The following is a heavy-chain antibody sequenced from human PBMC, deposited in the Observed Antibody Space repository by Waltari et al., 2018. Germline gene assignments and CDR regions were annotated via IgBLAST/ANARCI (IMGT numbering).Heavy chain of an antibody. J-gene: IGHJ4*02. Sequence: EVQLLESGGGLAQPGGSLILSCVASGFTFIEYAMGCVRQAPVTGREWVSLISGNGGSTYYADSVEGRFTISRDNSKNTVDLLMKSLRVEDTAVYYCAKDPGFRPYYFDYWGQGTLVTVSS. D-gene: IGHD6-25*01. CDR3: AKDPGFRPYYFDY. CDR1: GFTFIEYA. CDR2: ISGNGGST. V-gene: IGHV3-23*01.